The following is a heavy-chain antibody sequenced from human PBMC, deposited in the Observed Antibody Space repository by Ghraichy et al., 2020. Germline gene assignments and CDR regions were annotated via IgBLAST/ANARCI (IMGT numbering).Heavy chain of an antibody. J-gene: IGHJ6*02. CDR2: VIPVFGTV. Sequence: SVKVSCKASGGTFSTYAINWVRQAPGQGLEWMGGVIPVFGTVNYAQTFQGRVTIIADESTNTAYMEVSSLRSEDTAVYYCAGAHHFDFWSGYYPPSYYYYTMDVWGPGTTVTVSS. D-gene: IGHD3-3*01. V-gene: IGHV1-69*13. CDR1: GGTFSTYA. CDR3: AGAHHFDFWSGYYPPSYYYYTMDV.